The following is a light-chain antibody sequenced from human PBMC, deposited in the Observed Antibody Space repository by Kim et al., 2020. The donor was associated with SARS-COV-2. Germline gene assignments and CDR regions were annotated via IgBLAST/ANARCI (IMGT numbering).Light chain of an antibody. V-gene: IGKV6-21*01. CDR1: QNIGSS. CDR3: HHSSSLPLT. J-gene: IGKJ4*01. CDR2: YAS. Sequence: EIVLTQSPDFQSVTPTEKVTITCRASQNIGSSLHWYQQKPDQSPKLLIKYASQSFSGVPSRFSGSGSGTDFTLTIDSLEAEDAATYYCHHSSSLPLTFGVGTKVDIK.